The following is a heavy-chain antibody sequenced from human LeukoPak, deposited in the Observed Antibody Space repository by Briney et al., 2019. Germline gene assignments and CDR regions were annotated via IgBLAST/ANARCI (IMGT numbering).Heavy chain of an antibody. J-gene: IGHJ4*02. D-gene: IGHD3-3*01. CDR1: GYSFTSYW. CDR2: IYPGDSDT. V-gene: IGHV5-51*01. CDR3: ARGLADFWSGYFVDY. Sequence: GESLKISCKGSGYSFTSYWIGWVRQMPGKGLEWMGIIYPGDSDTRYSPSFQDQVTISADKPISTAYLQWSSLKASDTAMYYCARGLADFWSGYFVDYWGQGTLVTVSS.